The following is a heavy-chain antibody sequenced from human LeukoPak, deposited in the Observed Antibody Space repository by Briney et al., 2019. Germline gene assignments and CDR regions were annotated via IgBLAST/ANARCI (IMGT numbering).Heavy chain of an antibody. J-gene: IGHJ3*02. CDR3: ARLHDDGRSSYFGSGSDM. CDR1: GGSISKSC. V-gene: IGHV4-59*01. D-gene: IGHD3-22*01. CDR2: IHYSGST. Sequence: PSETLTLTCTVSGGSISKSCWNWIRKPPGKGLEWIGYIHYSGSTHYNPSLNSRLHLSVDMSKKSSSLKLRSLTTADTAVYYCARLHDDGRSSYFGSGSDMWAEGTIVTVSS.